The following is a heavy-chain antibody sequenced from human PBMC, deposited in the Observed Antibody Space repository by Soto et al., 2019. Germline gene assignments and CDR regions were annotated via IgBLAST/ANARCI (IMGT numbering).Heavy chain of an antibody. D-gene: IGHD2-2*02. CDR2: IKEDGSEK. J-gene: IGHJ6*01. Sequence: PGWYPRLCCAASEYSCNSYWMSWVRQAPGKGLEWVANIKEDGSEKYYVDSVKGRFTISRDNAKKSLYLEMNSLRAEDTAVYYCARRVYWTRTYCYTEARGYFYGMYPW. CDR1: EYSCNSYW. CDR3: ARRVYWTRTYCYTEARGYFYGMYP. V-gene: IGHV3-7*03.